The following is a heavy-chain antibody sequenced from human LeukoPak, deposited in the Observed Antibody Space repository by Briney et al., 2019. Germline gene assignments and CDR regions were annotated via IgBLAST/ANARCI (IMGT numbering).Heavy chain of an antibody. Sequence: GGALRLSCAASGFTVSTNYMSWVRQAPGKGLEWVSVIYSGGSTYYADSVKGRFTISRDNSKNTLYLQMNSLRAEDTAVYYCARGGIAAAPDYWGQGTLVTVST. CDR3: ARGGIAAAPDY. CDR2: IYSGGST. V-gene: IGHV3-66*01. D-gene: IGHD6-13*01. J-gene: IGHJ4*02. CDR1: GFTVSTNY.